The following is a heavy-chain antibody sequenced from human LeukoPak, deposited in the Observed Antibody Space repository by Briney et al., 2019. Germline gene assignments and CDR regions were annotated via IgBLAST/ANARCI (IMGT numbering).Heavy chain of an antibody. CDR2: IYPGDSDT. Sequence: GESLKISCKGSGYSFTSYWIGWVRQMPGKGLEWMGIIYPGDSDTRYSPSFQGQVTISADKSISTAYLQWSSLKASDTAMYYCARQDYSNYEGHDGRANDWFDPWAREPWSPSPQ. CDR1: GYSFTSYW. D-gene: IGHD4-11*01. V-gene: IGHV5-51*01. J-gene: IGHJ5*02. CDR3: ARQDYSNYEGHDGRANDWFDP.